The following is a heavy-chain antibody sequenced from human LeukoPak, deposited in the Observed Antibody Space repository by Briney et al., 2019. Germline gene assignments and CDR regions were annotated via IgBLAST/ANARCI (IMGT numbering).Heavy chain of an antibody. V-gene: IGHV1-18*01. CDR1: GYTFTSYG. D-gene: IGHD3-10*01. Sequence: ASVRVSCKASGYTFTSYGISWVRQAPGQGLEWMGWISAYNGNTNYAQKLQGRVTMTTDTSTSTAYMELRSLRPDDTAVYYCASSSLVRGVITAFDYWGQGTLVTVSS. CDR2: ISAYNGNT. CDR3: ASSSLVRGVITAFDY. J-gene: IGHJ4*02.